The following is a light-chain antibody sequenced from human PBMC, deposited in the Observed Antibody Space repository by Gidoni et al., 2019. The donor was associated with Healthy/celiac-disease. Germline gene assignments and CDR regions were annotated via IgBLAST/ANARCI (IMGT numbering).Light chain of an antibody. CDR2: GAS. Sequence: ELVMTQSPATLSVSPGERATLSCRASQSVSSNLAWYQQKHGQAPRLLIYGASTRATGIPARCSGSGSGTDFTLTISSLQSEDFAVYYCQQYNNWHTFGQXTKLEIK. CDR1: QSVSSN. CDR3: QQYNNWHT. J-gene: IGKJ2*01. V-gene: IGKV3-15*01.